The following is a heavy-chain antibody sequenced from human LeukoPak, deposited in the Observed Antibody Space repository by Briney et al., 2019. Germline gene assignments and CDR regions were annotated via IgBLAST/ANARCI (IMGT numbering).Heavy chain of an antibody. CDR3: ARDDLERVGATPLDY. J-gene: IGHJ4*02. V-gene: IGHV3-33*01. CDR1: GFTFSSYG. Sequence: GRSLRLSCAASGFTFSSYGMHWVRHASGKGLECVAVIWYDGSNKYYAGSVKGRFTISRDNSKNTLYLQMNSLRAEDTAVYYCARDDLERVGATPLDYWGQGTLVTVSS. D-gene: IGHD1-26*01. CDR2: IWYDGSNK.